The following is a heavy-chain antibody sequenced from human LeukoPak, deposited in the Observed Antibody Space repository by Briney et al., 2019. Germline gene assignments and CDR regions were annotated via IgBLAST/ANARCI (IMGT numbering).Heavy chain of an antibody. CDR1: GASISNISYQ. CDR3: ARYLRLQLQYAVDI. J-gene: IGHJ3*02. Sequence: SETLSLTCTGSGASISNISYQWSWIRQPPGKGLEWIGSIYYSGSTYYNPSLKSRVTISIDTSKNQFYLKVSSVTAAETAVYYCARYLRLQLQYAVDIWGQGTMVTVFS. D-gene: IGHD5-24*01. V-gene: IGHV4-39*01. CDR2: IYYSGST.